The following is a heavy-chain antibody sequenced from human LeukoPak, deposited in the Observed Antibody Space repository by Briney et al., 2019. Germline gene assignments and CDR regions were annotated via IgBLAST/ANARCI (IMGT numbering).Heavy chain of an antibody. CDR3: AKEIPYSTNWFDP. V-gene: IGHV3-23*01. Sequence: PGGSLRLSCAASGLTFSSYAMSWVRPAPGKGPQWVSAISGSGGITFYADSVKGRFTISRDNSKNTLYLQMNSLSVEDTAVYYCAKEIPYSTNWFDPWGQGNLVTVSS. CDR1: GLTFSSYA. D-gene: IGHD2/OR15-2a*01. CDR2: ISGSGGIT. J-gene: IGHJ5*02.